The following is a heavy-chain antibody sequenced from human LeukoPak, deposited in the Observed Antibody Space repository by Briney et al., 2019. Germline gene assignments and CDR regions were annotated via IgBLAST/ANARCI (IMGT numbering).Heavy chain of an antibody. D-gene: IGHD3-10*01. V-gene: IGHV3-53*01. CDR3: ARAPRYQELLGNDAFDI. Sequence: GGSLRLSCAASGSTVSSNYMSWVRQAPGKGLEWVSVTYSGGSTYYADSVKGRFTISRDNSKNTLYLQMNSLRAEDTAVYYCARAPRYQELLGNDAFDIWGQGTMVTVSS. J-gene: IGHJ3*02. CDR1: GSTVSSNY. CDR2: TYSGGST.